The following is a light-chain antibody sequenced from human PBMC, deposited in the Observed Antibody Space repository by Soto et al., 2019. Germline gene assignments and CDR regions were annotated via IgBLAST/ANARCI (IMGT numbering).Light chain of an antibody. Sequence: DIQLTQSPSFLSASVGDRVTITCRASQGISSYLAWYQQNPGKAPKLLIYAASTLQSGVPSRFSGSESGTEFTLTICSLQPEDFATYYCQQLNTYPLTFGGGTKVEIK. V-gene: IGKV1-9*01. CDR3: QQLNTYPLT. CDR1: QGISSY. CDR2: AAS. J-gene: IGKJ4*01.